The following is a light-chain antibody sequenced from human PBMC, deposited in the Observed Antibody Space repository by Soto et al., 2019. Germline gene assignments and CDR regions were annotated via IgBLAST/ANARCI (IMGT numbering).Light chain of an antibody. CDR1: QTISSW. Sequence: IQITQSPSTLSASVGDRVTISCRASQTISSWLAWYQQKPGKAPKLLIYKASTLKSGVPSRFSGSGSGTEFTLTISSLQPDDFATYYCQHYNSYSEAFGQGTRLEIK. J-gene: IGKJ5*01. CDR2: KAS. CDR3: QHYNSYSEA. V-gene: IGKV1-5*03.